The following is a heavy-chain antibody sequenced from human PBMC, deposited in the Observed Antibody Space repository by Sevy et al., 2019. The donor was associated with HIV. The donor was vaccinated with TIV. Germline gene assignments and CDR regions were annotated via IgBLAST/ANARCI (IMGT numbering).Heavy chain of an antibody. J-gene: IGHJ4*02. CDR2: ISYSGGST. V-gene: IGHV3-23*01. CDR1: GFTFSTYA. CDR3: AKDSVSGTYYTGDFDY. Sequence: GGSLRLSCAASGFTFSTYAMTWVRQAPGKGLEWVSVISYSGGSTYYADSVRGQFTISRDNSKNTLYLQMNSLRVEDTAVYYCAKDSVSGTYYTGDFDYWGQGTLVTVSS. D-gene: IGHD3-10*01.